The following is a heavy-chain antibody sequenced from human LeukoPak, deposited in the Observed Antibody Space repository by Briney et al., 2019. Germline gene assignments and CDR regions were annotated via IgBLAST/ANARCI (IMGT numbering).Heavy chain of an antibody. V-gene: IGHV3-38-3*01. D-gene: IGHD5-24*01. J-gene: IGHJ3*02. CDR1: GFTVSSNE. CDR2: ISDGST. Sequence: PGGSLRLSCAASGFTVSSNEMSWVRQAPGKGLEWVSSISDGSTYYADSVKGRFTISRDNSKNTLYLQMNSLRAEDTAVYYCAKEVLGRRDGYIFGEDAFDIWGQGTMVTVSS. CDR3: AKEVLGRRDGYIFGEDAFDI.